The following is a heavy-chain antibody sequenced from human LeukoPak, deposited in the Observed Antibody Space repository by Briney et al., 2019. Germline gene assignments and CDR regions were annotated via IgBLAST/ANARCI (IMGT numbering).Heavy chain of an antibody. CDR1: GFTFSSYE. CDR3: ARDQTGYFDY. Sequence: PGGSLRLSCAASGFTFSSYEMNWVRQAPGKGLEWVSSISSSSSYIYYADSVKGRFTISRDNAKNSLYLQMNSLRAEDTAVYYCARDQTGYFDYWGQGTLVTVSS. J-gene: IGHJ4*02. CDR2: ISSSSSYI. D-gene: IGHD7-27*01. V-gene: IGHV3-21*01.